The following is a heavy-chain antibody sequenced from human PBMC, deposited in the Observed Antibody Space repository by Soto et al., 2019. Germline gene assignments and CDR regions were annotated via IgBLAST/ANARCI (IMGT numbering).Heavy chain of an antibody. V-gene: IGHV4-59*01. CDR3: ARRTYSSGWYWFDP. CDR1: GGSISSYY. J-gene: IGHJ5*02. D-gene: IGHD6-19*01. CDR2: IYYSGST. Sequence: SETLSLTCTVSGGSISSYYWSWIRQPPGKGLEWIGYIYYSGSTNYNPSLKSRVTISVDTSKNQFSLKLSSVTDADTAVYYCARRTYSSGWYWFDPWGQGTLVTVSS.